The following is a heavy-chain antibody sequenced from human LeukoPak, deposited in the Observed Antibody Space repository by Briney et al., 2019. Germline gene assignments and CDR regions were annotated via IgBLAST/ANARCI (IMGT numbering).Heavy chain of an antibody. J-gene: IGHJ6*02. V-gene: IGHV3-30*03. Sequence: GGSLRLSCAASGFTFSSYGMHWVRQAPGKGLEWVAVISYDGSNKYHADSVKGRFATSRDNAKNSFYLQMNNLRAGDTAVYYCARGSCSSSACYERLNGLDVWGQGTPVTVSS. CDR1: GFTFSSYG. D-gene: IGHD2-2*01. CDR2: ISYDGSNK. CDR3: ARGSCSSSACYERLNGLDV.